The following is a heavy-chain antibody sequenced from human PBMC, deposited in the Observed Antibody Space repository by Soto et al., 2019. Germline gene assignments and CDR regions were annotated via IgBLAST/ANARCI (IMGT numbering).Heavy chain of an antibody. V-gene: IGHV1-2*02. Sequence: QVQLVQSGAEVKKPGASVKVSCKASGYTFTDDDMHWVRQAPGQGLEWMAWINPKSGVTNSAQKFQGRVTMTSDTSISTAYMEVRGLRSDDTAVYYCARYRRDSGTSDVMDVWGQGTTVTVSS. CDR3: ARYRRDSGTSDVMDV. D-gene: IGHD3-10*01. J-gene: IGHJ6*02. CDR1: GYTFTDDD. CDR2: INPKSGVT.